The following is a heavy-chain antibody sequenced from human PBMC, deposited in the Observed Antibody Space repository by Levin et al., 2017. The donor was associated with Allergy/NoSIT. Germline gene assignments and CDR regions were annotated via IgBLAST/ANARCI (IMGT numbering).Heavy chain of an antibody. CDR1: GFTFSSYW. CDR3: ARDREDFWSGYSPYYFDY. CDR2: INSDGSST. D-gene: IGHD3-3*01. Sequence: GGSLRLSCAASGFTFSSYWMHWVRQAPGKGLVWVSRINSDGSSTSYADSVKGRFTISRDNAKNTLYLQMNSLRAEDTAVYYCARDREDFWSGYSPYYFDYWGQGTLVTVSS. V-gene: IGHV3-74*01. J-gene: IGHJ4*02.